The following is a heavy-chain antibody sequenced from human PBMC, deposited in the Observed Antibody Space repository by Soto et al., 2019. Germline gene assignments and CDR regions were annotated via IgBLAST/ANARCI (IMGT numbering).Heavy chain of an antibody. CDR1: GFTFSSYW. CDR2: IKQDGSEK. J-gene: IGHJ4*02. V-gene: IGHV3-7*03. Sequence: GGSLRLSCAASGFTFSSYWMSWVRQAPGKGLEWVANIKQDGSEKYYVDSVKGRFTISRDNAKNSLYLQMNSLRAEDTAVYYCAREVDSGSYSSWYFDYWGQGTLVTFSS. D-gene: IGHD1-26*01. CDR3: AREVDSGSYSSWYFDY.